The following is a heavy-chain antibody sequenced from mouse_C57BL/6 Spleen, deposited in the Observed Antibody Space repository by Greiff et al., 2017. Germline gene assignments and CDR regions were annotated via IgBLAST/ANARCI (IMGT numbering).Heavy chain of an antibody. V-gene: IGHV1-15*01. J-gene: IGHJ3*01. D-gene: IGHD1-1*01. CDR1: GYTFTDYE. CDR3: TRSFITTAPWFAY. CDR2: IDPETGGT. Sequence: VQLQQSGAELVRPGASVTLSCKASGYTFTDYEMHWVKQTPVHGLEWIGSIDPETGGTAYNQKFKGKAILTADKSSSTAYMELRSLTSEDSAVYYCTRSFITTAPWFAYWGQGTLVTVSA.